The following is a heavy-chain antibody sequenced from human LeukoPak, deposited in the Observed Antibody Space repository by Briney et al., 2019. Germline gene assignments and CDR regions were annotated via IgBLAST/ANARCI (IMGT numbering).Heavy chain of an antibody. CDR2: ISSSGSDI. J-gene: IGHJ4*02. V-gene: IGHV3-48*03. CDR3: ARDLTWWFGELLRRHQISFDY. D-gene: IGHD3-10*01. CDR1: GFTFSNYE. Sequence: GGSLRLSCAASGFTFSNYEMHWVRQAPGKGLEWVSYISSSGSDIYYADSVKGRFTISRDNAKNSLYLQMNSLRAEDTAVYYCARDLTWWFGELLRRHQISFDYWGQGTLVTVSS.